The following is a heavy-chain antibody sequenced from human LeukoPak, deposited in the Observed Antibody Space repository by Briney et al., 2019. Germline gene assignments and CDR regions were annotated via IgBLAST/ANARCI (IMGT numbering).Heavy chain of an antibody. CDR1: GGSISSYY. CDR3: ARESHSGWYRSDLDYYYYMDV. Sequence: SETLSLTCTVSGGSISSYYWSWIRQPAGKGLEWIGRIYTSGGTNYNPSLKSRVTMSVDTSKNQFSLKLSSVTAADTAVYYCARESHSGWYRSDLDYYYYMDVWGKGTTVTVSS. CDR2: IYTSGGT. J-gene: IGHJ6*03. D-gene: IGHD6-19*01. V-gene: IGHV4-4*07.